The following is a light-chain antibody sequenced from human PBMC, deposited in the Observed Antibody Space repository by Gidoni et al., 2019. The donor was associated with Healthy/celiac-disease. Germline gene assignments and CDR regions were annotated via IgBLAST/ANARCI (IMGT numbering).Light chain of an antibody. V-gene: IGKV3-11*01. CDR3: QQRSNWPPLT. Sequence: DIVLTQSPATLSLSPGKIATLSFRARQSVSSYLAWYHPKPGQAPRLLIYDASHSATGIPARFSGSGSGTDFTLTIRSLEPEDFAVYYCQQRSNWPPLTFGGGTTVEIK. CDR1: QSVSSY. J-gene: IGKJ4*01. CDR2: DAS.